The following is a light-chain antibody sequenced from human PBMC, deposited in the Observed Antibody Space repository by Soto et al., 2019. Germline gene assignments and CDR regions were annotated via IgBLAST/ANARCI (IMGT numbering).Light chain of an antibody. CDR2: GNS. J-gene: IGLJ3*02. CDR1: SSNIGAGYD. Sequence: QSALTQPPSVSGAPGQRVTISRTGSSSNIGAGYDVHWYQQLPGTAPKLLIYGNSNRPSGVPDRFSGSKSGTSASLAITGLQAEDEADYYCQSYDSSLSGPWVFGGGTKLTVL. V-gene: IGLV1-40*01. CDR3: QSYDSSLSGPWV.